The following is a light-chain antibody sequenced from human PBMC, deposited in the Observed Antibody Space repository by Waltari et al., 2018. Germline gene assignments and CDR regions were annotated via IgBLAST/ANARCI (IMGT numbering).Light chain of an antibody. J-gene: IGKJ4*01. V-gene: IGKV3D-15*01. CDR3: QQYNNWPPLT. Sequence: EIVRRQSPATLSVSPGERATLSCRASQSVRSNLAWYQQKPGQAPRLLIYGASTRATGIPARFSGSGSGTEFTLTISSLQSEDFAVYYCQQYNNWPPLTFGGGTKVEIK. CDR1: QSVRSN. CDR2: GAS.